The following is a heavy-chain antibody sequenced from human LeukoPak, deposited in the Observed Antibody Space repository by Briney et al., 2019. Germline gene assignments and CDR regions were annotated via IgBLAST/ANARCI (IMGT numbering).Heavy chain of an antibody. CDR2: IYYSGST. V-gene: IGHV4-59*01. J-gene: IGHJ4*02. CDR1: GGSISSYY. Sequence: PSETLSLTCTVSGGSISSYYWSWIRQPPGKGLEWIGYIYYSGSTNYNPSLKSRVTISVDTSKNQFSLKLSSVTAADTAVYYCARVESRWIQFDYWGQGTLVTVSS. CDR3: ARVESRWIQFDY. D-gene: IGHD5-24*01.